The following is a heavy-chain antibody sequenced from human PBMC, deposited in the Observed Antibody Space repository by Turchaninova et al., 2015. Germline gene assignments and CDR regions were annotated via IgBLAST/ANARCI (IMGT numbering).Heavy chain of an antibody. CDR2: INPNSGNT. V-gene: IGHV1-2*04. D-gene: IGHD3-10*01. J-gene: IGHJ3*01. CDR1: GYTLPTHK. CDR3: SRDCQDYYGSGNCLDAFDV. Sequence: QVQFVQYGAEVKKPGAPGAVSCKASGYTLPTHKMHWVAQATGKGLEWMGRINPNSGNTHYAQKFQCWVTLTGDTSITTVYMELTWLRSDDTAIYYCSRDCQDYYGSGNCLDAFDVWGQGTMVTASS.